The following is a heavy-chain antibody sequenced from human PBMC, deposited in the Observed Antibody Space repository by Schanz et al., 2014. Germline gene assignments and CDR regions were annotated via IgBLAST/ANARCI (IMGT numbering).Heavy chain of an antibody. Sequence: VQLVESGGGLVQPGGSLRLSCAASGFTFSDYYMTWIRQAPGKGLEWVSYISSSSSYTNYADSVKGRFSISRDNGETSVYLQINSLRVEDTAVYYCARFLARYQYYGVDVWGQGTTVTVSS. CDR2: ISSSSSYT. J-gene: IGHJ6*02. CDR1: GFTFSDYY. V-gene: IGHV3-11*05. CDR3: ARFLARYQYYGVDV. D-gene: IGHD3-3*01.